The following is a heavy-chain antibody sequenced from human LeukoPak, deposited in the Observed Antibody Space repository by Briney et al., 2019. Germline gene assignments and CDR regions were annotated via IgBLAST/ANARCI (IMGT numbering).Heavy chain of an antibody. Sequence: GGSLSLSCAASGFTFSSYAMSWVRPAPRKGLEWVSAISGSGDSTYYADSVKGRFPVSRDNSKNTLYLQMNSLRAEDTAVYYCAKELPLMVPGAFDIWGQGTMVTVSS. CDR1: GFTFSSYA. D-gene: IGHD2-8*01. J-gene: IGHJ3*02. CDR2: ISGSGDST. CDR3: AKELPLMVPGAFDI. V-gene: IGHV3-23*01.